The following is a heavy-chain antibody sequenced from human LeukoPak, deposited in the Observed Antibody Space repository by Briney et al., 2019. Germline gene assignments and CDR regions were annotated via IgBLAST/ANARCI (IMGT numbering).Heavy chain of an antibody. J-gene: IGHJ3*02. CDR1: RFTFSSYW. Sequence: PGGSLRLSCAASRFTFSSYWMSWVRQAPGKGLEWVANIKQDGSEKYYVDSVKGRFTISRDNAKNSLYLQMDSLRAEDTALYYCAREIIGAMNAFDIWGQGTMVTVSS. D-gene: IGHD2/OR15-2a*01. CDR3: AREIIGAMNAFDI. V-gene: IGHV3-7*01. CDR2: IKQDGSEK.